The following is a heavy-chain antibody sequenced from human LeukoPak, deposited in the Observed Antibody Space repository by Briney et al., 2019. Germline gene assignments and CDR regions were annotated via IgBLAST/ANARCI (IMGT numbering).Heavy chain of an antibody. CDR3: ARDHNYAFDN. D-gene: IGHD1-1*01. J-gene: IGHJ4*02. CDR2: IGISSGNT. V-gene: IGHV3-48*04. Sequence: GGSLRLSCAASGFTFSSYAMSWARQAPGKGLEWISYIGISSGNTKYADSVKGRFTISGDNAKNSLYLQMNSLRVEDTAVYYCARDHNYAFDNWGQGTLVTVSS. CDR1: GFTFSSYA.